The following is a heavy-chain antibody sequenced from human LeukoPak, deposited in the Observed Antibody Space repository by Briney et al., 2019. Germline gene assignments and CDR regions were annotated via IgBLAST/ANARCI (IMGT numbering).Heavy chain of an antibody. V-gene: IGHV3-30*14. CDR1: GFTFSSYA. CDR2: ISFDGSDK. D-gene: IGHD5-12*01. CDR3: ARGPSGYHNT. J-gene: IGHJ4*02. Sequence: GGSLRLSCAASGFTFSSYAMHWVRQAPGKGLEWVALISFDGSDKYYADSVKGRFTISRDNSKNTLYLQMNSLRAEDTAVYYCARGPSGYHNTGGQGTLVTVSS.